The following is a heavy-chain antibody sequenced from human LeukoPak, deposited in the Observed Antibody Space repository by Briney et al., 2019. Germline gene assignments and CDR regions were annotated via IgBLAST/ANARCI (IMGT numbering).Heavy chain of an antibody. CDR2: IRPDGSEK. CDR1: GFTFSSYW. J-gene: IGHJ6*03. CDR3: ASLVVDAMATTYSYYMDV. V-gene: IGHV3-7*01. Sequence: PGGSLRLSCAASGFTFSSYWMIWVRQAPGKGLEWVADIRPDGSEKYYVDSVKGRFSISRDNAKNSLYLQMNSLRAEDTAVYYCASLVVDAMATTYSYYMDVWGKGTTVIISS. D-gene: IGHD5-12*01.